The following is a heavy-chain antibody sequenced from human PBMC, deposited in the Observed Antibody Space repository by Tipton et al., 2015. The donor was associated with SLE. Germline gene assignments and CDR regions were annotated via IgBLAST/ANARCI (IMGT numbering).Heavy chain of an antibody. CDR1: GGSISSHY. D-gene: IGHD4-17*01. CDR3: ASSDMTTVTLFDY. Sequence: TLSLTCTVSGGSISSHYWSWIRQPPGKGLEWIGYIYYSGSTNYNPSLKSRVTISVDTSKNQFSLKLSSVTAADTAVYYCASSDMTTVTLFDYWGQGTLVTVSS. V-gene: IGHV4-59*11. J-gene: IGHJ4*02. CDR2: IYYSGST.